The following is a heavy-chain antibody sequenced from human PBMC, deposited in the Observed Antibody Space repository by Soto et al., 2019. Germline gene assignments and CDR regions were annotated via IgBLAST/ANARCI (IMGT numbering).Heavy chain of an antibody. CDR2: IYYSGST. CDR1: GGSISSYY. D-gene: IGHD5-18*01. CDR3: ARAVARDERLWYYFDY. Sequence: PSETLSLTCTVSGGSISSYYWSWIRQPPGKGLEWIGYIYYSGSTNYNPSLKSRVTISVDTSKNQFSLKLSSVTAADTAVYYCARAVARDERLWYYFDYWGQGTLVTVSS. J-gene: IGHJ4*02. V-gene: IGHV4-59*01.